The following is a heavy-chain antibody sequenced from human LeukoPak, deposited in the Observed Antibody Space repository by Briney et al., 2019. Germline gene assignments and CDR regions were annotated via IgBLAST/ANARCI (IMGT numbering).Heavy chain of an antibody. D-gene: IGHD5-12*01. CDR1: GITLSSYG. CDR3: AREMCGSFDY. CDR2: ISGSGGGT. Sequence: GGSLRLSCAVSGITLSSYGMSWVRQAPGKGLEWVAGISGSGGGTVYADSVKGRFTISRDNAKNTLYLQMNSLRAEDTAVYYGAREMCGSFDYWGQGTLVTVSS. J-gene: IGHJ4*02. V-gene: IGHV3-23*01.